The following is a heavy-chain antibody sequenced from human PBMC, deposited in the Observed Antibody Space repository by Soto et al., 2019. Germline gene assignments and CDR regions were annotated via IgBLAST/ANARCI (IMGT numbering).Heavy chain of an antibody. CDR2: ISYDGDNK. CDR1: GFAFSNFA. V-gene: IGHV3-30*18. Sequence: QVQLVESGGGVVQPGRSLRLSCAASGFAFSNFAMHWVRQAPGKGLEWVAVISYDGDNKYYSDSVKGRFTISRDNSKNALYLQMNSLSAEDTAVYYCAKDRYGDRLSDGMDVWGQGTAVTVSS. CDR3: AKDRYGDRLSDGMDV. D-gene: IGHD4-17*01. J-gene: IGHJ6*01.